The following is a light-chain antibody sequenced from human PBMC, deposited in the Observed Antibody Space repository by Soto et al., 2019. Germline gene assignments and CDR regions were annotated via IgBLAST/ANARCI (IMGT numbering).Light chain of an antibody. J-gene: IGKJ1*01. CDR2: GAS. Sequence: EIVLTQSPGTLSLSPGERATLSCRASQSVSNNYLAWYQQKPGQAPRLLIYGASSRATGIPDRFSGSGSGTDFTLTISSLQPEDFAVYFCHQDFNLPWTFGQGTKVDI. CDR1: QSVSNNY. V-gene: IGKV3-20*01. CDR3: HQDFNLPWT.